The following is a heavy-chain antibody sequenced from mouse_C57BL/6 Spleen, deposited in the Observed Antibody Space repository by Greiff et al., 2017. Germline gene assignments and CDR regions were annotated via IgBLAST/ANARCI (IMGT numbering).Heavy chain of an antibody. Sequence: VQLQQPGGDLVKPGGSLKLSCAASGFTFSSYGMSWVRQTPDKRLECVATFSSGGSYTYYPDSVKGRFTISRDNAKNTLYLQMSSLKSDDTSMYYCARLIGSSSLADWGQGSLVTVSA. V-gene: IGHV5-6*01. CDR1: GFTFSSYG. J-gene: IGHJ3*01. CDR3: ARLIGSSSLAD. CDR2: FSSGGSYT. D-gene: IGHD1-1*01.